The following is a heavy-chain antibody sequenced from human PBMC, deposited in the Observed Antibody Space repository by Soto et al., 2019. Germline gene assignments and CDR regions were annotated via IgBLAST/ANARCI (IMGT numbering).Heavy chain of an antibody. D-gene: IGHD2-2*01. CDR2: IYPGDSDT. CDR3: ARTVPAASFHYYYYGMDV. J-gene: IGHJ6*02. Sequence: PGESLKISCKGSGYSFTSYWIGWVRQMPGKGLEWMGIIYPGDSDTRYSPSFQGQVTISADKSISTAYLQWSSLKASDTAMYYCARTVPAASFHYYYYGMDVWGQGTTVTVSS. V-gene: IGHV5-51*01. CDR1: GYSFTSYW.